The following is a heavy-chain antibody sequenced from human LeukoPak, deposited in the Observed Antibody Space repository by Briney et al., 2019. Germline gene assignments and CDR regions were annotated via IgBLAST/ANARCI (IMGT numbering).Heavy chain of an antibody. CDR2: INHSGST. D-gene: IGHD4-17*01. V-gene: IGHV4-34*01. Sequence: PSETLSLTCAVYGGSFSGYYWSWIRQPPGKGLEWIGEINHSGSTNYNPSLKSRVTISVDKSKNQFSLKLSSVTAADTAVYYCATKDYGNPLDPWGQGTLVTVSS. CDR1: GGSFSGYY. CDR3: ATKDYGNPLDP. J-gene: IGHJ5*02.